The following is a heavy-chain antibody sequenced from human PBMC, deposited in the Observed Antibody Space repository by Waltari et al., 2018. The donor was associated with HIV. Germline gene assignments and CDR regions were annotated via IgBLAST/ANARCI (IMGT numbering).Heavy chain of an antibody. D-gene: IGHD3-9*01. V-gene: IGHV4-61*02. CDR3: ARATWGKTKAGWGRYFDK. CDR2: MYVSGNT. J-gene: IGHJ4*02. CDR1: GDSISSGSYY. Sequence: QVQLQESGPRLVKPSETLSLSCTVSGDSISSGSYYWSWIRQPAGEGLEWLGRMYVSGNTNYSPTPKRRVTMSVDTSTNKFSLKETSGTVSGTAIYYCARATWGKTKAGWGRYFDKWGPGILVTVSS.